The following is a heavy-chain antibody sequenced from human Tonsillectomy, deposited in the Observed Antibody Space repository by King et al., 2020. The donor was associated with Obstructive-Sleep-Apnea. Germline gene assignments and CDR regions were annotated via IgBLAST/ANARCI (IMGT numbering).Heavy chain of an antibody. Sequence: QLVQSGAEVKKPGESLRISCKVSGYSFPSYWISWVRQMPGKGLEWMGRIDPSDAYTNYSPSFQGHVTISADKSISTAYLQWSSLKASDTAMYYCASSNSSRGDYFYFDYWGQGTLVTVSS. CDR3: ASSNSSRGDYFYFDY. V-gene: IGHV5-10-1*03. D-gene: IGHD2-21*02. J-gene: IGHJ4*02. CDR2: IDPSDAYT. CDR1: GYSFPSYW.